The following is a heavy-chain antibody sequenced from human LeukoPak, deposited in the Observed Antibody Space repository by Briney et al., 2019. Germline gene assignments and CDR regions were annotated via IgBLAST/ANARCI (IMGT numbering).Heavy chain of an antibody. CDR3: AKDPYGGTYPSYFDC. D-gene: IGHD1-26*01. Sequence: GGSLSLSCAASGFTLSSYGMNWVRQAPGKGLDWVASLRYDGSTAFYEDSVKGRFTISRDSSKNTLYLQMNSLTPADTAIYYCAKDPYGGTYPSYFDCWGQGTLVTVSS. J-gene: IGHJ4*02. CDR2: LRYDGSTA. CDR1: GFTLSSYG. V-gene: IGHV3-30*02.